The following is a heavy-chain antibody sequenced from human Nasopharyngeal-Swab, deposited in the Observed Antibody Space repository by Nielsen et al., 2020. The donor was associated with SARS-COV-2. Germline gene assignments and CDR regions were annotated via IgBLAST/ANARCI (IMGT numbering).Heavy chain of an antibody. CDR3: ARDEGCFDY. D-gene: IGHD2-15*01. CDR2: ISYDGSNK. V-gene: IGHV3-30-3*01. CDR1: GFTLRSYA. Sequence: GGSLRLSCAASGFTLRSYAMHWVRQAPGKGLEWVAVISYDGSNKYYADSVKGRFTISRDNSKNTLYLQMNSLRAEDTAVYYCARDEGCFDYWGQGTLVTVSS. J-gene: IGHJ4*02.